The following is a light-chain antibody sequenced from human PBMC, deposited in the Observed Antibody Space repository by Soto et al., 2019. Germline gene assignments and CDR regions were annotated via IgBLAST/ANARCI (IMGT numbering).Light chain of an antibody. V-gene: IGKV3-11*01. CDR3: QQRKNWPPT. CDR2: DAS. CDR1: QSVNIF. J-gene: IGKJ4*01. Sequence: EIVLTQSPATLSLSPGERATLSCRASQSVNIFLAWYQQKPGQAPRLLIYDASKRATGIPARFSGSGSGTDFTLIISSLETEDFAVYYCQQRKNWPPTFGGGTKVEIK.